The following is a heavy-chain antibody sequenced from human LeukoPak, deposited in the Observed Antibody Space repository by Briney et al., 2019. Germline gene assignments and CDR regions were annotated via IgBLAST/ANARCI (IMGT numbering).Heavy chain of an antibody. D-gene: IGHD1-26*01. V-gene: IGHV3-48*01. Sequence: PGGSLRLSCAASEFTFSSYSMNWVRQAPGKGLEWVSYITNSGNSKSYADSVKGRFTISRDNTKNSLYLQMNGLRAEDTAVYYCARDREGATDYWGQGTLVTVSS. CDR3: ARDREGATDY. CDR1: EFTFSSYS. CDR2: ITNSGNSK. J-gene: IGHJ4*02.